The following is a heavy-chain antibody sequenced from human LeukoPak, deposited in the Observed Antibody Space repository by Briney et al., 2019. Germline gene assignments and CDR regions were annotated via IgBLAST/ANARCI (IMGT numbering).Heavy chain of an antibody. V-gene: IGHV6-1*01. CDR1: GDSVSSNSAA. Sequence: SHTLSLTCAISGDSVSSNSAAWIWIRQSPSRGLEWLGRTYYRSKWYTEYAVSVKSRITINPDTSKNQFSLQLSSVNPEDTAVYYCARLGSGSNYWGQGTLVTVSS. J-gene: IGHJ4*02. CDR2: TYYRSKWYT. D-gene: IGHD3-10*01. CDR3: ARLGSGSNY.